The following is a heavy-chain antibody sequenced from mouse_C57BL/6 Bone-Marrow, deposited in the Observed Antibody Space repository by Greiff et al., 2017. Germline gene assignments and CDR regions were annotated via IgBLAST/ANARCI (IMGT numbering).Heavy chain of an antibody. D-gene: IGHD1-1*01. CDR1: GFTFSSYG. J-gene: IGHJ4*01. Sequence: EVQVVESGGDLVKPGGSLKLSCAASGFTFSSYGMSWVRQTPDKRLEWVATISSGGSYTYYPDSVKGRFTISRDNAKNTLYLQMSSLKSEDTAMYYCAKTTVAHWGQGTSVTVSS. V-gene: IGHV5-6*01. CDR3: AKTTVAH. CDR2: ISSGGSYT.